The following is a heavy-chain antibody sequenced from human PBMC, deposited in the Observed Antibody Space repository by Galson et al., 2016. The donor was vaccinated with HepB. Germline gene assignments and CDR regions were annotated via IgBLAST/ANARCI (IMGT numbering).Heavy chain of an antibody. CDR3: AREGSGSVAGPRWFDP. CDR1: GFTFSSYW. CDR2: INSDGSST. J-gene: IGHJ5*02. D-gene: IGHD6-19*01. Sequence: SLRLSCAASGFTFSSYWMHWVRQAPGKGLVWVSRINSDGSSTSYADSVKGRFTISRDNDKNSLHLQMNILRAEDTALYYCAREGSGSVAGPRWFDPWGQGTLVTVSS. V-gene: IGHV3-74*01.